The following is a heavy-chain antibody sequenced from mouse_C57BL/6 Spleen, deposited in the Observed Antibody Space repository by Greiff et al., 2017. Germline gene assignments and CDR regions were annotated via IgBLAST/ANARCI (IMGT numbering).Heavy chain of an antibody. V-gene: IGHV1-69*01. J-gene: IGHJ3*01. CDR1: GYTFTSYW. CDR2: IDPSDSYT. CDR3: ARDYGSSPFAY. Sequence: VQLQQPGAELVMPGASVKLSCKASGYTFTSYWMHWVKQRPGQGLEWIGEIDPSDSYTNYNQKFKGKSTLTVDKSSSTAYMQLSSLTSEDSAVDYCARDYGSSPFAYWGQGTLVTVSA. D-gene: IGHD1-1*01.